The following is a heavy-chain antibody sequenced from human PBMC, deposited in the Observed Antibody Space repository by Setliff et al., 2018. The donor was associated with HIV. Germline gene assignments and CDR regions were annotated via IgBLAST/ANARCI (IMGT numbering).Heavy chain of an antibody. CDR3: VKDEEYIGVVSATMNMPGYYHYYYLDV. V-gene: IGHV3-21*01. CDR1: GFTFSSYN. J-gene: IGHJ6*03. CDR2: ISGGGKTI. Sequence: GGSLCLSCAASGFTFSSYNMHWVRQAPGKGLEGVASISGGGKTIYYAHSVKSRFTTSRDNPDSPLYLQMNSLRAEDTAVYYCVKDEEYIGVVSATMNMPGYYHYYYLDVWGKGSTVTVSS. D-gene: IGHD2-2*01.